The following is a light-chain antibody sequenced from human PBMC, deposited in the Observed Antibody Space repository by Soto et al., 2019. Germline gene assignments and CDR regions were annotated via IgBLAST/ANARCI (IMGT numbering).Light chain of an antibody. V-gene: IGKV3-20*01. CDR3: QQYGSSPGIT. CDR1: QSVSSSY. CDR2: GAS. J-gene: IGKJ5*01. Sequence: EIVLTQSPGTLSLSPGERATLSCRASQSVSSSYLAWYQQKPGQAPRLLIYGASGRATGIPDRFSVSGSGTNFTLTLSRLEPEDFAAYYCQQYGSSPGITFGQGTRLEIK.